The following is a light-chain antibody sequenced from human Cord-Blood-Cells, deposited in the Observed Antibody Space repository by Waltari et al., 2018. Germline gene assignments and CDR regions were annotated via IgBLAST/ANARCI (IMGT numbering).Light chain of an antibody. CDR1: SSHVGGYNY. J-gene: IGLJ3*02. V-gene: IGLV2-11*01. CDR3: CSYAGSYTWV. Sequence: QSALTQPRSVSGSPGQSVTISCTGTSSHVGGYNYASWYQQHPGQAPKLMIYDVSKRPPGVPDRFSGSKSGNTASLTISGLQAEDEADYYCCSYAGSYTWVFGGGTKLTVL. CDR2: DVS.